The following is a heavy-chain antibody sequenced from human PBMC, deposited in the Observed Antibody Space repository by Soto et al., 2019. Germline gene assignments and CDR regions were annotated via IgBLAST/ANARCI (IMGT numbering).Heavy chain of an antibody. CDR1: GFALSTNGMG. D-gene: IGHD3-3*01. J-gene: IGHJ4*02. CDR2: IYWDDDK. CDR3: ARLTRCFYDLDRLWEKFDY. Sequence: QITVKESGLPLVKPTQTLTLTCTFSGFALSTNGMGVGWIRQSPGKALEWLALIYWDDDKRYSPSLRSRLTITQDTSKNQVDPTMTNLDPVDIATYTCARLTRCFYDLDRLWEKFDYWGQGTLVTVSS. V-gene: IGHV2-5*02.